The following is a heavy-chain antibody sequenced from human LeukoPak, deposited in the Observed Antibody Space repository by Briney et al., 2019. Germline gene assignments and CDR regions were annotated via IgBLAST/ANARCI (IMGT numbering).Heavy chain of an antibody. V-gene: IGHV1-2*02. J-gene: IGHJ6*03. CDR2: INPNGGDT. CDR3: ARGVTGIYYYYYMDV. Sequence: ASVKVSCKASGYTFTGYYMHWVRQAPGQGLEWMGWINPNGGDTNYAQKFQGGVTMTRDTSISTAYMELSRLRSDDMAVYYCARGVTGIYYYYYMDVWGKGTTVTVSS. D-gene: IGHD3-10*01. CDR1: GYTFTGYY.